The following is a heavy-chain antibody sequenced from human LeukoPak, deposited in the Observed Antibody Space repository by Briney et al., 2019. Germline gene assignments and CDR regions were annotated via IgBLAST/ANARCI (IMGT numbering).Heavy chain of an antibody. D-gene: IGHD3-9*01. CDR1: GFTFSSYA. J-gene: IGHJ4*02. V-gene: IGHV3-23*01. Sequence: PGGSLRLSCAASGFTFSSYAMSWVRQAPGKGLEWVSAISGSGGSTYYADSVKGRFTISRDNSKNTLYLQMNSLRAEDTAVYYCATRGDILTSYPYYFDYWGQGTLVTVSS. CDR3: ATRGDILTSYPYYFDY. CDR2: ISGSGGST.